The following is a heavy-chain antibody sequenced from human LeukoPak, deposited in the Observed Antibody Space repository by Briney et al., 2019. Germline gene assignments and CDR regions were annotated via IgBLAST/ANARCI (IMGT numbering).Heavy chain of an antibody. V-gene: IGHV3-7*01. CDR1: GFIFSSYW. CDR2: IMQDGSEK. J-gene: IGHJ3*02. Sequence: GGSVRLSCAASGFIFSSYWMTWVRQAPGKGPEWVANIMQDGSEKYYVDSVKGRFTISRDNAKNSLYLQMNSLRVEDTAVYYCARDAFSRISIFGVVSDAFDIWGQGTMVTVSS. D-gene: IGHD3-3*01. CDR3: ARDAFSRISIFGVVSDAFDI.